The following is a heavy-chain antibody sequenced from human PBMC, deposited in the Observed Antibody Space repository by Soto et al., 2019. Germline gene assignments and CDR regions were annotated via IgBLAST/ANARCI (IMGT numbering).Heavy chain of an antibody. Sequence: SVKVSCKAPGGTFSSYAISWVRQAPGQGLEWMGGIIPIFGTANYAQKFQGRVTITADESTSTAYMELSSLRSEDTAVYYCARGYYYDSSGFGGFDYWGQGTLVTVSS. J-gene: IGHJ4*02. CDR2: IIPIFGTA. V-gene: IGHV1-69*13. CDR3: ARGYYYDSSGFGGFDY. CDR1: GGTFSSYA. D-gene: IGHD3-22*01.